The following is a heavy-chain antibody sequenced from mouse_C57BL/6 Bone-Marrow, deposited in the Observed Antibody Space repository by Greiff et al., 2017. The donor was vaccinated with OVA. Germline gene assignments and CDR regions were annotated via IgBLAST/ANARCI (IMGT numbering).Heavy chain of an antibody. CDR1: GFTFSDYY. Sequence: EVKVEESGGGLVQPGGSLKLSCAASGFTFSDYYMYWVRQTPEKRLEWVAYISNGGGSTYYPDTVKGRFTISRDNAKNTLYLQMSRLKSEDTAMYYCAREFTTVPSPYWYFDVWGTGTTVTVSS. J-gene: IGHJ1*03. CDR2: ISNGGGST. CDR3: AREFTTVPSPYWYFDV. D-gene: IGHD1-1*01. V-gene: IGHV5-12*01.